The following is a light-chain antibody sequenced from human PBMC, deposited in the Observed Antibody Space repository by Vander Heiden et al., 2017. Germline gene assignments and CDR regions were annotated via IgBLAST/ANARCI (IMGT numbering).Light chain of an antibody. J-gene: IGLJ3*02. CDR2: EDN. V-gene: IGLV6-57*01. CDR1: SGSIASNY. CDR3: QSYDSSNQV. Sequence: FMLTQPHSVSESPGKTVTLSCTRRSGSIASNYVQWYQQRPGSSPTTVIYEDNQSPSGVPDRFSGSIDSSSNSASPTISGLKTEDEADYYCQSYDSSNQVFGGGTKLTVL.